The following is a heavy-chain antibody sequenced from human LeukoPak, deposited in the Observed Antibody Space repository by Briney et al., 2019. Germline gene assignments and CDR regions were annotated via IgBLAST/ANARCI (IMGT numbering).Heavy chain of an antibody. CDR3: ARGAVLVGAAFDY. Sequence: SQTLSLTCTVSGYSISSGYYWGGIRQPPGKGLEWIGSIYHSGSTYYNPSLKSRVTISVDTSKNQFSLKLSAVTAADTAVYYCARGAVLVGAAFDYWGQGTLVTVSS. CDR2: IYHSGST. J-gene: IGHJ4*02. D-gene: IGHD2-15*01. CDR1: GYSISSGYY. V-gene: IGHV4-38-2*02.